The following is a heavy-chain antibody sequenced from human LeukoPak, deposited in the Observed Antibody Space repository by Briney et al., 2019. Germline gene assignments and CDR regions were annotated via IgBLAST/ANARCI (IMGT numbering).Heavy chain of an antibody. CDR1: GFTLSNYW. CDR2: IYYSGGT. CDR3: ARYYYGSGKQPY. Sequence: PGGSLRLSCAVSGFTLSNYWMSWVRQAPGKGLECIGNIYYSGGTSYNPSLKSRVTISVDTSKNQFSVKLSSVTAADTAIYYCARYYYGSGKQPYWGQGTLVTVSS. J-gene: IGHJ4*02. D-gene: IGHD3-10*01. V-gene: IGHV4-39*01.